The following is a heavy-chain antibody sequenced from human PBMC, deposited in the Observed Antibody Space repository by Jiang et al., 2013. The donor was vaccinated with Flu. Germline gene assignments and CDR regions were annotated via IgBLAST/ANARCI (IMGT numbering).Heavy chain of an antibody. V-gene: IGHV4-39*01. D-gene: IGHD3-10*01. Sequence: GSGLVKPSETLSLTCTVSGGSISSSSYYWGWIRQPPGKGLEWIGSIYYSGSTYYNPSLKSRVTISVDTSKNQFSLKLSSVTAADTAVYYCARRRAYFDYWGQGTLVTVSS. CDR1: GGSISSSSYY. CDR2: IYYSGST. J-gene: IGHJ4*02. CDR3: ARRRAYFDY.